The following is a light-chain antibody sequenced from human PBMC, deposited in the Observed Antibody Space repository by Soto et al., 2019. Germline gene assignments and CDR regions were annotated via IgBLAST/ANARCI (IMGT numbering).Light chain of an antibody. Sequence: EIVLTQSPGTLSLSPGERATLSCRASQSVSSSYLAWYQQKPGQAPRLLIYGASNRATGIPDRFSGSGSGTDFTLTISRLEPDDFATYYCQQYTSYPWTFGQGTKVDIK. CDR1: QSVSSSY. CDR2: GAS. V-gene: IGKV3-20*01. CDR3: QQYTSYPWT. J-gene: IGKJ1*01.